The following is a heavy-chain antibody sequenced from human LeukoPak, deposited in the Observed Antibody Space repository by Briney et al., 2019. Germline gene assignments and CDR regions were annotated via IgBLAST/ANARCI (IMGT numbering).Heavy chain of an antibody. Sequence: PGGSLRLSCAASGFTFSSYSMNWVRQAPGKGLEWVSSIRSSSSYIYYADSVKGRFTISRDNAKNSLYLQMNSLRAEDTAVYYCARALYDSSGYYWFDPWGQGTLVTVSS. CDR2: IRSSSSYI. J-gene: IGHJ5*02. V-gene: IGHV3-21*01. CDR1: GFTFSSYS. D-gene: IGHD3-22*01. CDR3: ARALYDSSGYYWFDP.